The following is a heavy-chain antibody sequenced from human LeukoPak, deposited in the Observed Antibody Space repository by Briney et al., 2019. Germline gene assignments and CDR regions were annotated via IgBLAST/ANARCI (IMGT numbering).Heavy chain of an antibody. D-gene: IGHD3-10*02. CDR2: ISGGGAKR. Sequence: GGSLRLSCAASGFTFSSYAMSWVRQAPGKGLEWVSYISGGGAKRHYSDSVKGRFTISRDNPKNTLYLQINNLRAEDTAMYYCAKCSAGYYNDAFDIWGRGTMVTVSS. V-gene: IGHV3-23*01. J-gene: IGHJ3*02. CDR1: GFTFSSYA. CDR3: AKCSAGYYNDAFDI.